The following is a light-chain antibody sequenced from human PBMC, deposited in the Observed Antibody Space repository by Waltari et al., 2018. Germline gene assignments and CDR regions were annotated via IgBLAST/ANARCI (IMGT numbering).Light chain of an antibody. CDR2: GAS. J-gene: IGKJ1*01. Sequence: EIVLTQSPGTLSLSLGERATVPCRASQSVSRALAWYQQKPGQAPRLLIYGASTRATGIPDRFSGSGSGTDFSLTISRVAPDDFAVYYCQHYLRLPVTFGQGTTVEI. V-gene: IGKV3-20*01. CDR1: QSVSRA. CDR3: QHYLRLPVT.